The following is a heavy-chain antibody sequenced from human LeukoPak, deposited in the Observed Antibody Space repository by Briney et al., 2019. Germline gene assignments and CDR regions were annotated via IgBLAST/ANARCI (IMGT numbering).Heavy chain of an antibody. D-gene: IGHD2-21*01. V-gene: IGHV3-11*04. J-gene: IGHJ4*02. CDR2: ISRSGSTI. CDR1: GFTFSDYY. CDR3: AGEYSGPYYFNY. Sequence: GGSLRLSCAASGFTFSDYYMSWIRQAPGKGLEWVSYISRSGSTIYYADSVKGRFTISRDNAKNSLYLQMNSLRAEDTAVYYCAGEYSGPYYFNYWGQGTLVTVSS.